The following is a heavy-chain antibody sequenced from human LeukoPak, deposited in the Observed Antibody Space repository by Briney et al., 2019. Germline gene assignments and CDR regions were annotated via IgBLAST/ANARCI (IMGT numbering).Heavy chain of an antibody. Sequence: GRSLRLSCPASGFTFDDYAMHWVRQAPGKGLEWVSGISWNSGSIGYADSVKGRFTISRDNAKNSLYLQMNSLRAEDTALYYCAKRYLYGSGSYYSAFDYWGQGTLVTVSS. CDR1: GFTFDDYA. V-gene: IGHV3-9*01. D-gene: IGHD3-10*01. J-gene: IGHJ4*02. CDR3: AKRYLYGSGSYYSAFDY. CDR2: ISWNSGSI.